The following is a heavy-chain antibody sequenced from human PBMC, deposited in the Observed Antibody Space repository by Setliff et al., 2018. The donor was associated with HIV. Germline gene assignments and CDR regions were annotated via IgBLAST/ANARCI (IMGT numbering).Heavy chain of an antibody. D-gene: IGHD2-15*01. J-gene: IGHJ4*02. Sequence: SQTLSLTCAVHGGPLTDHYWNWIRQSPGKGLEWIAEVHHTGYLNYNPSLSSRVTISFDASKKYFSLKLTSVTAADTAMYYCATYSAGEGGRGHWGQGTLVTVSS. CDR1: GGPLTDHY. V-gene: IGHV4-34*01. CDR2: VHHTGYL. CDR3: ATYSAGEGGRGH.